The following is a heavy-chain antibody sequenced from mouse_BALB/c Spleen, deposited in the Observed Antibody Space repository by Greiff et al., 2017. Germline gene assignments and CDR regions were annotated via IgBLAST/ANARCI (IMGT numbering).Heavy chain of an antibody. J-gene: IGHJ4*01. Sequence: EVQLVESGGGLVQPGGSRKLSCAASGFTFSSFGMHWVRQAPEKGLEWVAYISSGSSTIYYADTVKGRFTISRDNPKNTLFLQMTSLRSEDTAMYYCASSYGKRAMDYWGQGTSVTVSA. CDR2: ISSGSSTI. CDR3: ASSYGKRAMDY. CDR1: GFTFSSFG. D-gene: IGHD2-10*02. V-gene: IGHV5-17*02.